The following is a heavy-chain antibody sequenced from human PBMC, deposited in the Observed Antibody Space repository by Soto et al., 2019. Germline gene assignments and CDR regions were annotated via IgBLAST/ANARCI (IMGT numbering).Heavy chain of an antibody. D-gene: IGHD2-21*01. J-gene: IGHJ4*02. V-gene: IGHV3-23*01. CDR2: ISASGDST. CDR3: AKVGITAPRYY. CDR1: GFTFSSSA. Sequence: EVRLLESGGGLVQPGGSLRLSCSASGFTFSSSAMGWVRQAPGKGLEWVSSISASGDSTPYADSVKGRFTISRDNSKNTVYLQMNSLRVEDTALYYCAKVGITAPRYYWVQGTLVTVSS.